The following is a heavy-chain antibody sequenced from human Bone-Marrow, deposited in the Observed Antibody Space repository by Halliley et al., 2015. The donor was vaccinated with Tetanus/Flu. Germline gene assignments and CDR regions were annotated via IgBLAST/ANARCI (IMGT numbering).Heavy chain of an antibody. Sequence: TLSLTCAVSGGSISSSFWSWIRQPPGKGLEWIGCLYNGGSTSYNPSLKSRVTMSIDTSKNQSSLKLTSMTAAETAIYYCASGQKWLAFDYWGQGTLATVSS. J-gene: IGHJ4*02. D-gene: IGHD6-19*01. CDR3: ASGQKWLAFDY. CDR2: LYNGGST. CDR1: GGSISSSF. V-gene: IGHV4-59*08.